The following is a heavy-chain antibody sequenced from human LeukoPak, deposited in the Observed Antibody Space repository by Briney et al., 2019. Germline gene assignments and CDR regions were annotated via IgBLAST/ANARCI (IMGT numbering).Heavy chain of an antibody. Sequence: GSLRLSCAASGFTFRNYWMSWVRQPPGKGLELIGSIYYNGATYYNPSLKSRVTISVDTSKTQFSLKLTSLTAADTTLYYCARHTGYQGDLDYFDPWGRGTLVTVSS. CDR1: GFTFRNYW. V-gene: IGHV4-39*01. CDR2: IYYNGAT. D-gene: IGHD2-21*02. J-gene: IGHJ4*02. CDR3: ARHTGYQGDLDYFDP.